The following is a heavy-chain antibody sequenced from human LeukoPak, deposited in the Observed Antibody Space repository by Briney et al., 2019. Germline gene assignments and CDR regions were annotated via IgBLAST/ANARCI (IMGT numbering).Heavy chain of an antibody. D-gene: IGHD1-26*01. V-gene: IGHV3-30*03. J-gene: IGHJ4*02. Sequence: GRSLRLSCAASGFTFSSYGMHWVRQAPGKGLEWVAVISYDGSNKYYADSVKGRFTISRDNSKNTLYLQMNSLRAEDTAVYYCARVNYYDLYFDYWGQGTLVTVSS. CDR3: ARVNYYDLYFDY. CDR1: GFTFSSYG. CDR2: ISYDGSNK.